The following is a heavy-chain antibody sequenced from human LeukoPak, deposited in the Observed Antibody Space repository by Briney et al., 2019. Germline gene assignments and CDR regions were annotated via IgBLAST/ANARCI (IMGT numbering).Heavy chain of an antibody. D-gene: IGHD6-13*01. CDR1: GGTFSSYA. CDR2: IIPIFGTA. V-gene: IGHV1-69*13. J-gene: IGHJ4*02. Sequence: ASVKVSCEASGGTFSSYAISWVRQAPGQGLEWMGGIIPIFGTANYAQKFQGRVTITADESTSTAYMELSSLRSEDTAVYYCARVGYSSSWYYFDYWGQGTLVTVSS. CDR3: ARVGYSSSWYYFDY.